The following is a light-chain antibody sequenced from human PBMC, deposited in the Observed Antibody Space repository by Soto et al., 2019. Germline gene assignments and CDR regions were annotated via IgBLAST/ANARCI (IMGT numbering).Light chain of an antibody. Sequence: DIPMTQSPSSLSASVGDRVTITCRPSQNINNYLNWYQRKPGKAPKLLIYAASNLERGVPSRFSGSASGTDFTLTISSLQPEDFATYYCQQSHSTPPTFGQGTKVEI. CDR2: AAS. J-gene: IGKJ1*01. CDR1: QNINNY. CDR3: QQSHSTPPT. V-gene: IGKV1-39*01.